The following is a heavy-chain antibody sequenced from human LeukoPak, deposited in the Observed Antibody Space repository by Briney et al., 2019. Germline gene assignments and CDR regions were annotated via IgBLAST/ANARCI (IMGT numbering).Heavy chain of an antibody. V-gene: IGHV3-23*01. D-gene: IGHD2-15*01. CDR2: ISDSSGST. Sequence: GGTLRLSCVASGFTFRNYAMSWVRQAPGKGLEWVSGISDSSGSTYYADSVKGRFTISRDNSKKPLYLQMNSLRAEDTAGYSPATHSGFNVFDSWGQGALVTVSS. CDR1: GFTFRNYA. J-gene: IGHJ4*02. CDR3: ATHSGFNVFDS.